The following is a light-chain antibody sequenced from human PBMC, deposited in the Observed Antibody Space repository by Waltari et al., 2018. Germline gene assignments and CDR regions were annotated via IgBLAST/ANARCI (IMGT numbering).Light chain of an antibody. J-gene: IGLJ3*02. CDR1: KLGDKY. Sequence: SYELTQPPSVSVSPGQTATITCSGDKLGDKYVCWYQQKPGQSPVVAIFQDTKRPSGIPERFSGSNSGNTATLIINGTQAMDEADYYCQAWDSSTVVFGGGTKLTVL. CDR3: QAWDSSTVV. CDR2: QDT. V-gene: IGLV3-1*01.